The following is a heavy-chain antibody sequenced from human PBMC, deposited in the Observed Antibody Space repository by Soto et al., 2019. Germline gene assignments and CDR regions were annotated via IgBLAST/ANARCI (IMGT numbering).Heavy chain of an antibody. D-gene: IGHD3-22*01. CDR2: ISGHSDYT. J-gene: IGHJ4*02. CDR3: ATSGLDYYDSSGYFAGFDY. V-gene: IGHV3-11*06. Sequence: PGGSLRLSCAASGFTFSDYYMSWIRQAPGKGLEWISYISGHSDYTHYADSVKGRFTISRDNAKNSLYLQMNSLRAEDTAVYYCATSGLDYYDSSGYFAGFDYWGQGTLVTVSS. CDR1: GFTFSDYY.